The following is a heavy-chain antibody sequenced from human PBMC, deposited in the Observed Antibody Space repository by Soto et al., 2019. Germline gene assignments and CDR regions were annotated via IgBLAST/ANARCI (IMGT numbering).Heavy chain of an antibody. CDR1: GGSIRSNKW. D-gene: IGHD5-18*01. Sequence: QVQLQESGPGLVKPSETLSLTCGVYGGSIRSNKWWSWVRQPPGKGLEWIGEIYHSGSTNYNPSLKSRVTISVDKSKNQFSLKLNSVTAADTAVYYCARWGDWMQQVLWGQGTLVTVSS. CDR3: ARWGDWMQQVL. V-gene: IGHV4-4*02. CDR2: IYHSGST. J-gene: IGHJ4*02.